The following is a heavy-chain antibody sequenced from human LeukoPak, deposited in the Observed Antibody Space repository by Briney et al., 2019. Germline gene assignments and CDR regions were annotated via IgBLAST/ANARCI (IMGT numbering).Heavy chain of an antibody. V-gene: IGHV1-18*01. CDR2: ISTKTGNT. Sequence: ASVKVSCKASGYTFTTYAISWVRQAPGQGLEWMGWISTKTGNTNYAQKFQGRVTLTTDTSTSTAYMELRSLTLDDTAVYYCARAVAGDYFDYWGQGTLVTVSS. D-gene: IGHD6-19*01. CDR1: GYTFTTYA. J-gene: IGHJ4*02. CDR3: ARAVAGDYFDY.